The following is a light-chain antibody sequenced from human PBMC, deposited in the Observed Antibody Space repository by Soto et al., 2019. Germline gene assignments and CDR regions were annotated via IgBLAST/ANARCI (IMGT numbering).Light chain of an antibody. Sequence: EIVLTQSPGTLSLSPGERATLSCRASQTVSGNYLAWYQQKPRQSPRPLIYGSSDRATGIPDRFSGSGSGTDFTLTITRVEPEDFAVYYCQQYGSSPPYTFGQGTKLEIK. J-gene: IGKJ2*01. V-gene: IGKV3-20*01. CDR3: QQYGSSPPYT. CDR1: QTVSGNY. CDR2: GSS.